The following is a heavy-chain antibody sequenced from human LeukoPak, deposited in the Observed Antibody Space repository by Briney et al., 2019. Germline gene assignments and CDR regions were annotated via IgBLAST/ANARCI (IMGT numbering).Heavy chain of an antibody. J-gene: IGHJ4*02. CDR3: ARGTGDTVGITGTTISFDY. D-gene: IGHD1-7*01. CDR1: RYSISSGYY. Sequence: SETLSLTCAVPRYSISSGYYWGWIRQPPGKGLEWIGSIYHSGSTYYNPSLKSRVTISVDTSKNQFSLKLSSVTAADTAVYYCARGTGDTVGITGTTISFDYWGQGTLVTVSS. CDR2: IYHSGST. V-gene: IGHV4-38-2*01.